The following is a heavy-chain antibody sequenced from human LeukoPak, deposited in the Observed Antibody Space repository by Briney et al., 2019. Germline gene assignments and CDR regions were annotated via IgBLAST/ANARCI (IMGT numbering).Heavy chain of an antibody. J-gene: IGHJ4*02. V-gene: IGHV4-59*01. CDR3: ASGPRIVGASRFDY. CDR1: GXSISSYY. CDR2: IYYSGST. D-gene: IGHD1-26*01. Sequence: SETLSLTCTVSGXSISSYYWSWIRQPPGKGLEWIGYIYYSGSTNYNPSLKSRVTISVDTSKNQFSLKLSSVTAADTAVYYCASGPRIVGASRFDYWGQGTLVTVSS.